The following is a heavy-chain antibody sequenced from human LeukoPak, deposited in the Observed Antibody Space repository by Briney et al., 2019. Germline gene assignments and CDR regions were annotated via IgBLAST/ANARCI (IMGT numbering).Heavy chain of an antibody. D-gene: IGHD1-26*01. V-gene: IGHV4-4*07. CDR3: ARDRWEQAIHAFDI. J-gene: IGHJ3*02. Sequence: SETLSLTCTVSGGSISSYYWSWLRQPAGKGLEWIGRIYTSGSTNYNPSLKSRVTMSVDTFKNQFSLKLSSVTAADTAVYYCARDRWEQAIHAFDIWGQGTMVTVSS. CDR2: IYTSGST. CDR1: GGSISSYY.